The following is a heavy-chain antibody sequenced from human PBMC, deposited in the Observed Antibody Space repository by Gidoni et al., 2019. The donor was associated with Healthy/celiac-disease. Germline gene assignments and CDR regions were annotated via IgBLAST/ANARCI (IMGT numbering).Heavy chain of an antibody. Sequence: EVQLVESGGGLVQPGGSLRLSCAASGFTCSSYAMHWVRQAPGKGLEYVSVISSNGGSTYYANSVKGRFTISRDNAKNTLYLQMGSLRAEDMAVYYCARATLGYWTPDPWGQGTLVTVSS. V-gene: IGHV3-64*01. CDR1: GFTCSSYA. CDR2: ISSNGGST. D-gene: IGHD2-15*01. J-gene: IGHJ5*02. CDR3: ARATLGYWTPDP.